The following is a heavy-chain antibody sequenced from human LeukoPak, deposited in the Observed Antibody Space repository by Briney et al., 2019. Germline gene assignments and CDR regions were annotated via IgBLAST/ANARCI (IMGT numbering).Heavy chain of an antibody. CDR2: ISYDGSNK. D-gene: IGHD2-21*02. CDR3: APTGKVTVGIGY. Sequence: GGSLRLSCAASGFTFSSYCMHWVRQAPGKGLEWVAVISYDGSNKYYADSVKGRFTISRDNSKNTLYLQMNSLRAEDTAVYYCAPTGKVTVGIGYWGQGTLVTVSS. J-gene: IGHJ4*02. CDR1: GFTFSSYC. V-gene: IGHV3-30*03.